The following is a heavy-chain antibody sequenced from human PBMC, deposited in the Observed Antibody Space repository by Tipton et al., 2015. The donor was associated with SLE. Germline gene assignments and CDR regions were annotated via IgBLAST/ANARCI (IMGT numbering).Heavy chain of an antibody. CDR1: GFTFSSYD. CDR2: IGTAGDT. V-gene: IGHV3-13*01. J-gene: IGHJ3*02. CDR3: ARSAVQFDAVDI. D-gene: IGHD4-11*01. Sequence: SLRLSCAASGFTFSSYDMHWVRQATGKGLEWVSAIGTAGDTCYPGSVKGRFTISRENAKNSLYLQMNSLRAGDTAVYYCARSAVQFDAVDICGKLTMVTVFS.